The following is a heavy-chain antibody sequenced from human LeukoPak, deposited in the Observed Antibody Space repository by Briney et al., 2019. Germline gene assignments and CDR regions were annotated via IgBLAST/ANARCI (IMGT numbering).Heavy chain of an antibody. CDR3: ATSSGLLHRAGVQSSFDI. D-gene: IGHD3-3*01. V-gene: IGHV1-69*13. CDR1: GGTFSGFT. CDR2: ITPIFGTA. J-gene: IGHJ3*02. Sequence: SVKVSCKASGGTFSGFTISWVRQAPGQGFEWMGGITPIFGTANFAQKFQGRVSITADESTSTAFMELSSLRSEDTAVYYCATSSGLLHRAGVQSSFDIWGQGTMVTVSS.